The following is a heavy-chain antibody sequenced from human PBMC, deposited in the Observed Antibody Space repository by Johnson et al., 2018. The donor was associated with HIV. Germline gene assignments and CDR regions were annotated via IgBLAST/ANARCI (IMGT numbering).Heavy chain of an antibody. V-gene: IGHV3-7*03. CDR1: GFTFINAW. CDR2: IKQDGSEA. Sequence: VQLVESGGTLVKPGGSLSLSCAASGFTFINAWMTWVRQSPGKGLEWVANIKQDGSEAYYVDSVKGRFTISRDNAKNSLYLQMNSLRAEDTALYYCARKENWPSPGAFDIWGQGTMVTVSS. J-gene: IGHJ3*02. CDR3: ARKENWPSPGAFDI. D-gene: IGHD1-1*01.